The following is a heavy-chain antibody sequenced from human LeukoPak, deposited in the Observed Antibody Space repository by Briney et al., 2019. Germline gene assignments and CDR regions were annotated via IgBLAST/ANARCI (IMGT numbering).Heavy chain of an antibody. CDR1: GFTFSSYG. V-gene: IGHV3-30*18. CDR2: ISYDGSNK. CDR3: AKEWDDYGDYVTGDY. J-gene: IGHJ4*02. D-gene: IGHD4-17*01. Sequence: GGSLRLSCAASGFTFSSYGMHWVRQAPGKGLEWVAVISYDGSNKYYADSVKGRFTISRDNSKNTLYLQMNSLRAEDTAVYYCAKEWDDYGDYVTGDYWGQGTLVTVSS.